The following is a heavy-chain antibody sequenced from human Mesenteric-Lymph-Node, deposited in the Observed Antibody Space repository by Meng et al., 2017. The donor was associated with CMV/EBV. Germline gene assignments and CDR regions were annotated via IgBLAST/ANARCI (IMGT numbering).Heavy chain of an antibody. CDR2: ISSGGTI. V-gene: IGHV3-48*03. CDR3: ARNSGSYVRAFDI. D-gene: IGHD1-26*01. CDR1: GLTFSSYE. J-gene: IGHJ3*02. Sequence: GESLKISCAASGLTFSSYEMNWVRQAPGKGLEWVSYISSGGTIYYADSVKGRFTISRDNAKNSLYLQMNSLRAEDTAVFYCARNSGSYVRAFDIWGQGTMVTVSS.